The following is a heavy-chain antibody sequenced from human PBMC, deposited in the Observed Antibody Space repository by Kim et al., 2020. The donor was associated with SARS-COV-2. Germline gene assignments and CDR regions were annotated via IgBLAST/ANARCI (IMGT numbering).Heavy chain of an antibody. V-gene: IGHV3-74*01. CDR3: ARAGDYGISGYYGVFHL. D-gene: IGHD3-22*01. J-gene: IGHJ1*01. Sequence: VTGRFTISRDNAKNTLYLQMNSLRPEDTAVYYCARAGDYGISGYYGVFHLWGQGALVTVSS.